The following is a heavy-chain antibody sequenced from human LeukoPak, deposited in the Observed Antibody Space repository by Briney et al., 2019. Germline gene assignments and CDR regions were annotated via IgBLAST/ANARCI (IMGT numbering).Heavy chain of an antibody. CDR3: ARVTAMVNSPFDY. Sequence: PGGSLRLSCTASGFTFGDYAMNWVRQAPGKGLECVSYISSSGSTIYYADSVKGRFTISRDNAKNSLYLQMNSLRAEDTAVYYCARVTAMVNSPFDYWGQGTLVTVSS. CDR2: ISSSGSTI. D-gene: IGHD5-18*01. J-gene: IGHJ4*02. V-gene: IGHV3-48*03. CDR1: GFTFGDYA.